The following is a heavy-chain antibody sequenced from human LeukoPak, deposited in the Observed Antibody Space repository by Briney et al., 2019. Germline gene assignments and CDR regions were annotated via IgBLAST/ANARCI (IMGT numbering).Heavy chain of an antibody. J-gene: IGHJ3*02. V-gene: IGHV1-2*04. D-gene: IGHD6-13*01. CDR3: ARDGSSSWYDAFDI. Sequence: ASVKVSCKAAGYTFTGYSMHWVRQAPGQGLEWMGWFNPNSGGTHYAQTFQSWDTMTRDTIISTAYMGLSRLRSHDTALYYCARDGSSSWYDAFDIWGQGTMLPVSS. CDR2: FNPNSGGT. CDR1: GYTFTGYS.